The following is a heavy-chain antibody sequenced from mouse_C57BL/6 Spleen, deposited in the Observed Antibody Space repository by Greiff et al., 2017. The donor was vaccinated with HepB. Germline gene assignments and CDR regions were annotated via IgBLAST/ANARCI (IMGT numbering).Heavy chain of an antibody. D-gene: IGHD2-12*01. CDR3: VREDYSYDEGDFDY. J-gene: IGHJ2*01. Sequence: EVKLVESGGGLVQPKGSLKLSCAASGFTFNTYAMHWVRQAPGKGLEWVARIRSKSSNNATYYADSVKDRFTISRNDSQSMLYLQMNKLKTEETAVYSCVREDYSYDEGDFDYWGQGTTLTVSS. V-gene: IGHV10-3*01. CDR1: GFTFNTYA. CDR2: IRSKSSNNAT.